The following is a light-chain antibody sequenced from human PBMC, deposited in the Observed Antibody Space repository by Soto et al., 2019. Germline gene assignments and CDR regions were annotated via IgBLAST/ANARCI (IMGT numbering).Light chain of an antibody. J-gene: IGKJ3*01. CDR2: GAS. CDR3: QQYGSSPAT. CDR1: QSVSSSY. Sequence: EIVLTQSPGTLSLSPGERATLSCRASQSVSSSYLAWYQQKPGQAPRLLIYGASSRATGSPDRFSGSGSGTDFALTISRLEPEDFAVYYCQQYGSSPATFGAGTKVDIK. V-gene: IGKV3-20*01.